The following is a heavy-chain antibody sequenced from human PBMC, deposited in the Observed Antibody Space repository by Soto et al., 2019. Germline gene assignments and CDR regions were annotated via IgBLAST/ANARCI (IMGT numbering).Heavy chain of an antibody. Sequence: QVQLVQSGAEVKKPGASLKVSCKASGYTFTSYDINWVRQATGQGPEWMGWMNPNSGNTVYAQKFQGRVPMTRNASISTAYVALITLSSEDTAVSFCAREFAYAPDNWGQGTLVTVSS. V-gene: IGHV1-8*01. CDR3: AREFAYAPDN. D-gene: IGHD3-16*01. CDR2: MNPNSGNT. J-gene: IGHJ4*02. CDR1: GYTFTSYD.